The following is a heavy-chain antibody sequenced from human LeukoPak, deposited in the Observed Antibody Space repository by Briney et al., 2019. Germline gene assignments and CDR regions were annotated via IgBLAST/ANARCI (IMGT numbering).Heavy chain of an antibody. J-gene: IGHJ4*02. CDR3: ARVVAYYYDSSGYLDY. D-gene: IGHD3-22*01. CDR2: INPNSGGT. V-gene: IGHV1-2*02. CDR1: GYTFTAYY. Sequence: ASVKVSCKASGYTFTAYYIHWVPQAPGQGLEWMGWINPNSGGTNYAQKFQGRVTMTRDTSISTAYMELSRLRSDDTAVYYCARVVAYYYDSSGYLDYWVEGTLVTVSS.